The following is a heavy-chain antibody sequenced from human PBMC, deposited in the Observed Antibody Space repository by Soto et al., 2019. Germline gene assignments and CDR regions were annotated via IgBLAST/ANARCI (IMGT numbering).Heavy chain of an antibody. Sequence: ASVKVSCKASGGTFSSYAISWVRQAPGQGLEWMGWINPNSGGTNYAQKFQGWVTMTRDTSISTAYMELSRLRSDDTAVYYCAREVPAALNWFDPWGQGTLVTVSS. CDR1: GGTFSSYA. CDR3: AREVPAALNWFDP. CDR2: INPNSGGT. V-gene: IGHV1-2*04. J-gene: IGHJ5*02. D-gene: IGHD2-2*01.